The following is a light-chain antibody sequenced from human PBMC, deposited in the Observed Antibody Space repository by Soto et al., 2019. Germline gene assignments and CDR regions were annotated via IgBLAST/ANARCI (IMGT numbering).Light chain of an antibody. Sequence: QSVLTQPPSASGSPGQSVTISCTGTSSDVGGYNYVSWYQQHPGKAPKLMIYDVSKRPSGVPDRFSGSKSGNTASLTVSGLQAEDEDDYYCNSYAGSNNLVFGGGTKLTVL. CDR3: NSYAGSNNLV. CDR2: DVS. V-gene: IGLV2-8*01. J-gene: IGLJ2*01. CDR1: SSDVGGYNY.